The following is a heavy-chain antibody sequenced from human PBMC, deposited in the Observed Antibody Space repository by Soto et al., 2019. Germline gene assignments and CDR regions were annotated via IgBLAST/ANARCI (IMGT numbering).Heavy chain of an antibody. V-gene: IGHV3-23*01. CDR2: ISGSGGST. CDR1: GFTFSSYA. CDR3: AKDDSYCGGDCYSIAAFDY. Sequence: GGSLRLSXAASGFTFSSYAMSWVRQAPGKGLEWVSAISGSGGSTYYADSVKGRFTISRDNSKNTLYLQMNSLRAEDTAVYYCAKDDSYCGGDCYSIAAFDYWGQGTLVTVSS. J-gene: IGHJ4*02. D-gene: IGHD2-21*02.